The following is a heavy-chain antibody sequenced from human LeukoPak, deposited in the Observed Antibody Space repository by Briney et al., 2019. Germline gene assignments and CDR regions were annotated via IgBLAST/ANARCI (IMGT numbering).Heavy chain of an antibody. CDR3: GKTRTGYSSGRNPAWPVDY. D-gene: IGHD6-19*01. V-gene: IGHV3-23*01. CDR2: IFGSGGSA. Sequence: PGGSLRLSCTASGFTFSSYAMYWVRQAPGKGLEWVSGIFGSGGSAHYADSVKGRFTISRDNSQNTVYLQMNSLRAEDTAVYYCGKTRTGYSSGRNPAWPVDYWGQGTLVTVSS. CDR1: GFTFSSYA. J-gene: IGHJ4*02.